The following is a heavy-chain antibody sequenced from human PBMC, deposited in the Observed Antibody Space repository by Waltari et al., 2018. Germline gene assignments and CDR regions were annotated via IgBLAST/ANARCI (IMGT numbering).Heavy chain of an antibody. CDR2: TWYDGIDE. CDR3: ARGTIVQPPDY. V-gene: IGHV3-33*01. D-gene: IGHD1-26*01. CDR1: GFTFRSYG. Sequence: QVQLVESGGGAVQPGRSLRLSCAASGFTFRSYGMHCVRQAPGKGVGGLAGTWYDGIDEDDAESVRGRFTSYSDNSKSMLFLQMNSLRVEDTALYYCARGTIVQPPDYWGQGTLVTVSS. J-gene: IGHJ4*02.